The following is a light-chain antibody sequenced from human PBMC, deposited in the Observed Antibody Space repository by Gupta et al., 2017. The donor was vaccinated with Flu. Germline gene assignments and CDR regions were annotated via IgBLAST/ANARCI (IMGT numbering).Light chain of an antibody. CDR1: RGSIASRY. CDR3: QSYENNMWV. V-gene: IGLV6-57*01. CDR2: EDE. Sequence: TITIACTRSRGSIASRYVQWYQQRPGSSPTTGIYEDELRPSGVPDRCSGSIDRSSNSASLTISGLKTEDKADYYCQSYENNMWVFGGGTKLTVL. J-gene: IGLJ3*02.